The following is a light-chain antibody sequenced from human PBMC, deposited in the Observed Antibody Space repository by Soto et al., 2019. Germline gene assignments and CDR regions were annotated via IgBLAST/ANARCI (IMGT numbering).Light chain of an antibody. J-gene: IGKJ1*01. V-gene: IGKV1-12*01. CDR3: HEANSFLVT. CDR2: AAS. CDR1: QGIDRW. Sequence: DIQMTQSPSSVSASVGDRVTITCRASQGIDRWLAWYQQKPGKAPQLLIYAASTLQRGVPARFSGSGSGTYFTLTISSLQPEDFATYYCHEANSFLVTFGQGTKVEIK.